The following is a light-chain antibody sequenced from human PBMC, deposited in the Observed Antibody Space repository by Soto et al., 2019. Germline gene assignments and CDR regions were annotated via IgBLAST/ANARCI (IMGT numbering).Light chain of an antibody. J-gene: IGKJ2*01. CDR1: QDTRKY. Sequence: DIQMTQSPSSLSASVGDRVTITCQASQDTRKYLNWYQQKPGKAPKRLIYDVSNLATGVPSRFSGSGSGTDFTFTISSLQPEDIATYYCQQYDNLPYTFGQGTKLEI. CDR2: DVS. CDR3: QQYDNLPYT. V-gene: IGKV1-33*01.